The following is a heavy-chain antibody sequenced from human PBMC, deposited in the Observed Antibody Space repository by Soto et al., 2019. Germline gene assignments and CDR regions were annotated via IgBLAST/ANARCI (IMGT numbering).Heavy chain of an antibody. D-gene: IGHD4-17*01. CDR3: ARVSNAYGGNGAFDY. V-gene: IGHV4-59*01. J-gene: IGHJ4*02. CDR2: IYYIGNT. Sequence: QVQLQASGPGLVKPSETLSLTCTVSGGSISGFYWIWIRQSPGKGLEWIGYIYYIGNTNYNPSLKSRVTISVDTSKHQFSLNLSSVTAADTAVYYCARVSNAYGGNGAFDYWGQGTVVTVAS. CDR1: GGSISGFY.